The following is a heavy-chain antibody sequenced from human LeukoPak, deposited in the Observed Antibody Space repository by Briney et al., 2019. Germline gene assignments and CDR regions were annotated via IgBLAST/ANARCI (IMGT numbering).Heavy chain of an antibody. V-gene: IGHV3-21*04. J-gene: IGHJ5*02. Sequence: PGGSLRLSCAASGFTFSSYSMNWVRQAPGKGLEWVSSISSSSSYIYYADSVKGRFTISRDNAKNSLYLQMNSLRAEDTAVYYCAKEKRYYGSGSYPGPLWFNPWGQGTLVTVSS. CDR3: AKEKRYYGSGSYPGPLWFNP. CDR2: ISSSSSYI. D-gene: IGHD3-10*01. CDR1: GFTFSSYS.